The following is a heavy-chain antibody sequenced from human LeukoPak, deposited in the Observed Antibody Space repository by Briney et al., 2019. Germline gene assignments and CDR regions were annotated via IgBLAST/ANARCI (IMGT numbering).Heavy chain of an antibody. CDR1: GYTFTGYY. CDR3: ARGGWGSSPYFDY. D-gene: IGHD6-6*01. CDR2: VDPNTGDT. J-gene: IGHJ4*02. Sequence: ASVKVSCKTSGYTFTGYYMHWVRQAPGQGLEWMGSVDPNTGDTNYPQNFQGRVTMTRDTSISTAYMELSSLRYDDTAVYYCARGGWGSSPYFDYWGQGTLVTVSS. V-gene: IGHV1-2*02.